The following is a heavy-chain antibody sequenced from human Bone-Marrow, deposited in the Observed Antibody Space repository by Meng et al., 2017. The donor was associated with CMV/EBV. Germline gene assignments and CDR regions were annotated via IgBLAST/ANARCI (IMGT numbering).Heavy chain of an antibody. CDR1: GYTFTNYY. J-gene: IGHJ4*02. CDR3: ARGDYFSPPAH. CDR2: INPSGGTT. V-gene: IGHV1-46*01. D-gene: IGHD4/OR15-4a*01. Sequence: ASVKVSCKTSGYTFTNYYMHWVRQAPGQGLEWMGIINPSGGTTSYAQKFQGRVTMTRDTSTSTVYLELSSLRSEDTAVYYCARGDYFSPPAHWGQGTLVTVSS.